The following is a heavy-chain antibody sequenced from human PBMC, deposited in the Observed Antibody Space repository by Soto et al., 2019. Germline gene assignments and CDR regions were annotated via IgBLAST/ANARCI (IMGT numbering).Heavy chain of an antibody. J-gene: IGHJ4*02. CDR2: VSGGSGVT. Sequence: EVQLLESGGGLVQPGGSLRLSCAVSGFSFSTYGVTWVRQAPGKGLEWVSGVSGGSGVTHYADAVKGRFTITGDNSKNTVYLHMNSLRVEDTAVYYCAKWNGYGDYWGQGTLVTVSS. CDR3: AKWNGYGDY. V-gene: IGHV3-23*01. D-gene: IGHD1-1*01. CDR1: GFSFSTYG.